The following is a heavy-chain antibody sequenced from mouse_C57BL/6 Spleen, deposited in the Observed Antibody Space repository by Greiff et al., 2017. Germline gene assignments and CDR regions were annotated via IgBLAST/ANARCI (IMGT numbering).Heavy chain of an antibody. V-gene: IGHV1-62-2*01. D-gene: IGHD2-3*01. CDR2: FYPGSGSI. Sequence: QVQLQQSGAELVKPGASVKLSCKASGYTFTEYTIHWVKQRSGQGLEWIGWFYPGSGSIKYNEKFKDKATLTADKSSSTVYMELSRLTSEDSAVYFCARHEPYDGYYSYYFDYWGQGTTLTVSP. CDR1: GYTFTEYT. J-gene: IGHJ2*01. CDR3: ARHEPYDGYYSYYFDY.